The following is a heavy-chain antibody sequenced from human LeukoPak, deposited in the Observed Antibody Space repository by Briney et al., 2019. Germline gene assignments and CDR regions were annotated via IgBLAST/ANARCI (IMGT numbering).Heavy chain of an antibody. Sequence: PGGSLRLSCAASGFTFSSYSMNWVRQAPGKGLEWVSYISSSSTIYYADSVKGRFTISRDNAKNSLYLQMNSLRAEDTAVYYCARDSGILYFDLWGRGTLVTVSS. J-gene: IGHJ2*01. V-gene: IGHV3-48*01. D-gene: IGHD1-14*01. CDR1: GFTFSSYS. CDR3: ARDSGILYFDL. CDR2: ISSSSTI.